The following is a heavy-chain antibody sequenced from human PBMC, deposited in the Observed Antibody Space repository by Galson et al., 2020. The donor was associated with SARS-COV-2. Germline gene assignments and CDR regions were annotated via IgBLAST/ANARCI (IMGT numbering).Heavy chain of an antibody. D-gene: IGHD3-22*01. V-gene: IGHV3-30*02. CDR2: IRYDGSHK. Sequence: QLGESLKISCAASGFIFSSFGMHWVRQAPGQGLEWVAYIRYDGSHKYYSDSVKGRFTFSSDNSKKMLYLQMNGLRPEDTATYYCAKEDDDDNAFDFWGQGTMVTVSS. CDR1: GFIFSSFG. CDR3: AKEDDDDNAFDF. J-gene: IGHJ3*01.